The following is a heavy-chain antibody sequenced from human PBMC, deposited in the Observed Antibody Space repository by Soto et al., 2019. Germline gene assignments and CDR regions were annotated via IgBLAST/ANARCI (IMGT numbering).Heavy chain of an antibody. CDR3: AAGGGTGTPRSIDY. CDR2: IIPIFATA. D-gene: IGHD1-1*01. V-gene: IGHV1-69*13. Sequence: SVKVSCKASGGTFSSYAISWVRQAPGQGLEWMGGIIPIFATANYAQKFQGRVTITADESTSTAYMELSSLRSEDTAVYYCAAGGGTGTPRSIDYWGQGTLVTVSS. J-gene: IGHJ4*02. CDR1: GGTFSSYA.